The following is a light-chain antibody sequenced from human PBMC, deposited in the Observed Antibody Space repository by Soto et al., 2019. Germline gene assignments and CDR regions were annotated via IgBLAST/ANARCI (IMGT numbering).Light chain of an antibody. Sequence: QSALTQPPSASGSPGQSVTISCTGTSSDVGGHNSVSWYQHHPGKAPKLMIYGVNKRPSGVPDRFSGSNSGNTASLTVSGLQAEDEADYYCSSYAGSNNWVFGGGTKVTVL. J-gene: IGLJ3*02. CDR1: SSDVGGHNS. CDR2: GVN. V-gene: IGLV2-8*01. CDR3: SSYAGSNNWV.